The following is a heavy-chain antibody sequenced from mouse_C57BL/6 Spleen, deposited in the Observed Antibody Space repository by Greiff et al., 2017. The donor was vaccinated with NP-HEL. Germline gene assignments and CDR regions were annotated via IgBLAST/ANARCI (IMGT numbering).Heavy chain of an antibody. Sequence: VQLQQPGAELVRPGSSVKLSCKASGYTFTSYWMHWVKQRPIQGLEWIGNIDPSDSETHYNQKFKDKATLTVDKSSSTAYMQLSSLTSEDSAVYYCARSLAARAMGFYYAMDYWGQGTSLTVSS. D-gene: IGHD3-1*01. V-gene: IGHV1-52*01. CDR2: IDPSDSET. CDR3: ARSLAARAMGFYYAMDY. CDR1: GYTFTSYW. J-gene: IGHJ4*01.